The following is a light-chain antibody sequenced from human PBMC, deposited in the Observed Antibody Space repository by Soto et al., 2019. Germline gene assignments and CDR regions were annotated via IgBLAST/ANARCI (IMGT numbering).Light chain of an antibody. Sequence: QSALTQPASVSGSPGQSITICCTGTSSDVGGYNYVSWYQQHPGKAPKLMIYDVSNRPSGVSNRFSGSKSGNTASLTISGLQAEDEADYYCSSYRSSRTFEVFGAGTKLTVL. CDR2: DVS. J-gene: IGLJ2*01. V-gene: IGLV2-14*03. CDR1: SSDVGGYNY. CDR3: SSYRSSRTFEV.